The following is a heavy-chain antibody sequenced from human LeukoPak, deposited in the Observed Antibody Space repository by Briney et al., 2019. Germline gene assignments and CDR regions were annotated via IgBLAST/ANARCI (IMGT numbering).Heavy chain of an antibody. Sequence: GGSLRLSCAASGFTFSSYWMSWVRQAPGKGLGWVANIKQDGSEKYYVDSVKGRFTISRDNAKNSLYLQMNSLRAEDTAVYYCARIRFGESYAPKSYYYYYMDVWGKGTTVTISS. J-gene: IGHJ6*03. CDR3: ARIRFGESYAPKSYYYYYMDV. CDR2: IKQDGSEK. V-gene: IGHV3-7*01. D-gene: IGHD3-10*01. CDR1: GFTFSSYW.